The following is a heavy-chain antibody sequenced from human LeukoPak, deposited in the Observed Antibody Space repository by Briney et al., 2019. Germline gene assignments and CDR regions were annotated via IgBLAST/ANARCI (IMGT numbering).Heavy chain of an antibody. CDR3: AKDFGEAAFDI. CDR2: ISHDGSDK. V-gene: IGHV3-30*18. D-gene: IGHD3-10*01. Sequence: GGSLRLSCAASGFTFSSYGMHWVRQAPDKGLEWVAVISHDGSDKYYADSVRGRFTISRDNSKNTLRLQMNSLRAEDTAVYYCAKDFGEAAFDIWGQGTMVTVSS. J-gene: IGHJ3*02. CDR1: GFTFSSYG.